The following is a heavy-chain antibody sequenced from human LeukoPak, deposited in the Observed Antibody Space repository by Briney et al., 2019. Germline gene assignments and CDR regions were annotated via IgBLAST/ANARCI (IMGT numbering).Heavy chain of an antibody. J-gene: IGHJ4*02. Sequence: GRSLRLSCRASGVSSPDHAMHWVRQAPGKGLEWVSYIVGSSSNIYYADSVKGRFTISRDNAKNSLYLQMDSLRAEDTAVYYCATDSPETAAFDYWGQGTLVTVSS. CDR3: ATDSPETAAFDY. V-gene: IGHV3-48*04. CDR1: GVSSPDHA. CDR2: IVGSSSNI. D-gene: IGHD1-1*01.